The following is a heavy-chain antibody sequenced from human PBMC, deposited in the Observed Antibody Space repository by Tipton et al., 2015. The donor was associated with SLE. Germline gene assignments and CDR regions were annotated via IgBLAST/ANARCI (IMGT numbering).Heavy chain of an antibody. CDR3: ARDAISLAPV. CDR2: INHSGSA. J-gene: IGHJ4*02. Sequence: AGLVKPSETLSLTCGVYDGSFSAYNWNWIRQSPGKGLEWIGEINHSGSANYNPSLKSRVTISVDTSKNQFSLKLNSVTAADTAVYYSARDAISLAPVWGQGKLVTVSS. V-gene: IGHV4-34*01. D-gene: IGHD6-19*01. CDR1: DGSFSAYN.